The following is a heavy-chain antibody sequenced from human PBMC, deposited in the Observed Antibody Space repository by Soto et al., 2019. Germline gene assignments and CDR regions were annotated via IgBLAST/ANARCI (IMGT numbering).Heavy chain of an antibody. CDR1: GFSLSTIAVG. CDR2: IYWNDDQ. D-gene: IGHD1-7*01. Sequence: SGPTLVNPTQTLTLTCTFSGFSLSTIAVGVGWIRQPPGKALEWVALIYWNDDQRYSPSLQNRLTITKDTSKNQVVLTMTNMDPVDTATYYCAHTHIIEPTSGHNWFDPWGHGTLVTVSS. V-gene: IGHV2-5*01. J-gene: IGHJ5*02. CDR3: AHTHIIEPTSGHNWFDP.